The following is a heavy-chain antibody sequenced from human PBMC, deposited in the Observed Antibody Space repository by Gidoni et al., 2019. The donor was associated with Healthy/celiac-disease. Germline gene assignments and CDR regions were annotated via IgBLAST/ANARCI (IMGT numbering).Heavy chain of an antibody. V-gene: IGHV3-30*01. CDR3: ARDGFWGDRVVTDTRGFDY. Sequence: QVQLVESGGGVVQPGRSLRLSCAASGFTFSSYAMHWVRQAPGKGLEWVAVISYDGSNKYYADSVNGRFTISRDNSKNTLYLQMNSLRAEDTAVYYCARDGFWGDRVVTDTRGFDYWGQGTLVTVSS. CDR2: ISYDGSNK. D-gene: IGHD3-3*01. CDR1: GFTFSSYA. J-gene: IGHJ4*02.